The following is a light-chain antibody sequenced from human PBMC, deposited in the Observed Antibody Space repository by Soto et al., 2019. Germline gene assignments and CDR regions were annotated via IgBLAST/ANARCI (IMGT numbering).Light chain of an antibody. V-gene: IGLV1-44*01. CDR3: AAWDDSLNGYV. Sequence: QSVLTQPPSASGTPGQKVFISCSGSSSNIGGTNYAYWYQQLPGAAPKLLIHANNQRPSGVPDRFSGSKSGTSASLAISWLQSEEADYYCAAWDDSLNGYVLGTGTKV. CDR1: SSNIGGTNY. J-gene: IGLJ1*01. CDR2: ANN.